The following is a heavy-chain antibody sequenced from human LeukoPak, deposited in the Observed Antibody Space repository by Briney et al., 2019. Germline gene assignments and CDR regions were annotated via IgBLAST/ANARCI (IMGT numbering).Heavy chain of an antibody. V-gene: IGHV4-61*02. CDR3: ARGRCSGGSCYYFDY. Sequence: PSQTLSLTCTVSGGSISSGSYYWSWIRQPAGKGLAWIGRIYTSGSTNYNPSLKSRVTISLDTSKNQFSLKLSSVTAADTAVYYCARGRCSGGSCYYFDYWGQGTLVTVSS. J-gene: IGHJ4*02. CDR1: GGSISSGSYY. D-gene: IGHD2-15*01. CDR2: IYTSGST.